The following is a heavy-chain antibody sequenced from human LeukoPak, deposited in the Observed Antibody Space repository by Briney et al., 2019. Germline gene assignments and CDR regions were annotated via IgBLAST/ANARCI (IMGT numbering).Heavy chain of an antibody. D-gene: IGHD6-19*01. CDR2: IYYSGST. CDR3: ARGSSAVAGTGIDY. J-gene: IGHJ4*02. V-gene: IGHV4-59*01. CDR1: GGSISSYY. Sequence: SETLSLTCTVSGGSISSYYWSWIRQPPGKGLEWIGYIYYSGSTNYNPSLKSRVTISVATSKNQFSLKLSSVTAADTAVYYCARGSSAVAGTGIDYWGQGTLVTVSS.